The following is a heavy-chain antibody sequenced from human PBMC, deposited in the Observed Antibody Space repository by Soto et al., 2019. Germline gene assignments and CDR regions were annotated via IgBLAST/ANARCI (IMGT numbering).Heavy chain of an antibody. D-gene: IGHD3-10*01. CDR2: VSFSGAT. CDR1: GGSVSSSRHY. CDR3: ARGLGLRFGEDTKWLDP. Sequence: SETLSLTCIVSGGSVSSSRHYWGWIRQPPGKGLEWIGSVSFSGATYYNLSLRSRATISVDTSKNQFSLDLNSLTAADTAMYYCARGLGLRFGEDTKWLDPWGQGTLVTVSS. J-gene: IGHJ5*02. V-gene: IGHV4-39*01.